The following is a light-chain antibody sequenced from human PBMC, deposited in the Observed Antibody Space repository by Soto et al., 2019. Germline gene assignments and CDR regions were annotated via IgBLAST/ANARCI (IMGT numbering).Light chain of an antibody. Sequence: ETVLTQSPGTLSLSPGERATLSCRASQTIRSNYLAWYRQTPGQAPRLLIYGASNRANGIADRFSGSGSVRDFTLIISRLEPEDFALYYCQQYGSSPWTFGQGTKVEIK. CDR1: QTIRSNY. CDR2: GAS. J-gene: IGKJ1*01. CDR3: QQYGSSPWT. V-gene: IGKV3-20*01.